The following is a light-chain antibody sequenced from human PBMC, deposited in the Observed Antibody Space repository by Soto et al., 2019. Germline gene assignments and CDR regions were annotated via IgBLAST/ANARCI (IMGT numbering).Light chain of an antibody. V-gene: IGLV2-8*01. CDR3: SSYAGRYTVI. Sequence: QSVLTQPASVSGSPGQSITISCTGTSSDVGGYNYVSWYQQHPGKAPKLMIYEVTKRPSGVPDRFSGSKSGNTASLTVSGLQAEDEADYYCSSYAGRYTVIFGGGTKVTVL. CDR1: SSDVGGYNY. CDR2: EVT. J-gene: IGLJ2*01.